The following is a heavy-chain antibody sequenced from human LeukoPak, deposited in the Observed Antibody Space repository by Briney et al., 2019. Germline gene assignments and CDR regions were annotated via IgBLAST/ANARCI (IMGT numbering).Heavy chain of an antibody. CDR1: GYTFTSYG. CDR2: ISAYNGNT. V-gene: IGHV1-18*01. CDR3: ARDCNHRFYYDSSGYGTDAFDI. D-gene: IGHD3-22*01. Sequence: ASVKVSCKASGYTFTSYGISWVRQAPGQGLEWMGWISAYNGNTNYAQKLQGRVTMTTDTSTSTAYMELRSLRSDDTAVYYCARDCNHRFYYDSSGYGTDAFDIWGQGTMVTVSS. J-gene: IGHJ3*02.